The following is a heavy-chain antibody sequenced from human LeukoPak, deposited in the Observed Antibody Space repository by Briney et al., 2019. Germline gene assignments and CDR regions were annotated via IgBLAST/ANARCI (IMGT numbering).Heavy chain of an antibody. V-gene: IGHV1-2*04. Sequence: ASVTVSCKASGYTFTVYYMHWVRQAPGQGLEWMGWINPNSGGTNYAQKFQGWVTMTRDTSISTAYMELSRLRSDDTAVYYCARDQEGKRNWFDPWGQGTLVTVPS. CDR3: ARDQEGKRNWFDP. CDR1: GYTFTVYY. CDR2: INPNSGGT. J-gene: IGHJ5*02.